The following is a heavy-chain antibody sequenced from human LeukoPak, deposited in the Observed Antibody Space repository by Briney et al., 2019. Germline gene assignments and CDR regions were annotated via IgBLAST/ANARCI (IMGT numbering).Heavy chain of an antibody. CDR3: ARVLLWFGESSFDY. J-gene: IGHJ4*02. CDR1: GGSISSYY. V-gene: IGHV4-59*01. CDR2: IYYSGST. D-gene: IGHD3-10*01. Sequence: SETLSLTCTVSGGSISSYYWSWIRQPPGKGLEWIGYIYYSGSTNYNPSLKSRVTISVDTSKNQFSLKLSSVTAADTAVYYCARVLLWFGESSFDYWGQGTLVTVSS.